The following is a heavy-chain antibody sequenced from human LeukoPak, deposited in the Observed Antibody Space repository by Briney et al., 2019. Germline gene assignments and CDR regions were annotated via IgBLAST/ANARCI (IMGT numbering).Heavy chain of an antibody. V-gene: IGHV4-59*11. J-gene: IGHJ4*02. CDR2: VYYNGLT. CDR3: TREVSTVTFDY. CDR1: GGSISPHY. Sequence: PSETLSLTCTVSGGSISPHYWTWMRQPPGKGLEWIGYVYYNGLTSYNASLRRRLILSVDTARNQVSLKLTSVTAADTAVYYCTREVSTVTFDYWGQETLVTVSS. D-gene: IGHD4-17*01.